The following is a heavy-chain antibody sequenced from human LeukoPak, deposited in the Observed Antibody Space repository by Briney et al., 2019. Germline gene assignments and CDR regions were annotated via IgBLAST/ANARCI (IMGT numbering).Heavy chain of an antibody. J-gene: IGHJ4*02. CDR2: IKQDGSDK. CDR1: GFTFSNYW. Sequence: GGSLRLSCAASGFTFSNYWMSWVRQAPGKGLEWVANIKQDGSDKYYVDSVKGRFTISRDNAKNSLYLQMNSLSAEDTAVYYCARGCDSGWCSYWGQGTLVTVSS. V-gene: IGHV3-7*04. CDR3: ARGCDSGWCSY. D-gene: IGHD6-19*01.